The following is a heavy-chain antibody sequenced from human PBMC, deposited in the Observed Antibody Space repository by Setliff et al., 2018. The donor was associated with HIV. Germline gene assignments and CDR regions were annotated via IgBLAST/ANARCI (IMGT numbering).Heavy chain of an antibody. D-gene: IGHD3-9*01. CDR1: GVSITTDGYY. J-gene: IGHJ4*02. V-gene: IGHV4-31*03. CDR3: AGGRYFRDIRDSRFDF. Sequence: SETLSLTCSVSGVSITTDGYYWSWIRHYPGKGLVWIGYMYHSGSTYYNASLASRLIMSLDPSRNQFSLKLNSMTAADTAMYYCAGGRYFRDIRDSRFDFWGQGMLVTV. CDR2: MYHSGST.